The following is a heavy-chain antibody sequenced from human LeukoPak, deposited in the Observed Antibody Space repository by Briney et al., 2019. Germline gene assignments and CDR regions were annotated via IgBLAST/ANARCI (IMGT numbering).Heavy chain of an antibody. Sequence: GGSLRLSCAASGFTFSSYAMHWVRQAPGKGLEWVAVISYDGGNKYYADSVKGRFTISRDNSKNTLYLQMNSLRAEDTAVYYCARVASGSWVYFDYWGQGTLVTVSS. J-gene: IGHJ4*02. D-gene: IGHD6-13*01. V-gene: IGHV3-30-3*01. CDR1: GFTFSSYA. CDR2: ISYDGGNK. CDR3: ARVASGSWVYFDY.